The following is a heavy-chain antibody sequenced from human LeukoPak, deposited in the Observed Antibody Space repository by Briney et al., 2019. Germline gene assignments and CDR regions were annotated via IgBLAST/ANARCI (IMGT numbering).Heavy chain of an antibody. J-gene: IGHJ4*02. Sequence: GGSLRLSCAASGFTVSSNYMSWVRQAPGKGLEWVSVIYSGGSTYYADSVKGRFTISRDNSKNTLYLQMNSLRAEDTAVYYCARVSAWFGELPNSWGQGTLVTVSS. V-gene: IGHV3-53*01. D-gene: IGHD3-10*01. CDR1: GFTVSSNY. CDR2: IYSGGST. CDR3: ARVSAWFGELPNS.